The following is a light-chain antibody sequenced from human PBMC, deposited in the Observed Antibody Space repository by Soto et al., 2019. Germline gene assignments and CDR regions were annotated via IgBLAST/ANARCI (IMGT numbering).Light chain of an antibody. CDR3: AAWDDSLNGYV. CDR1: SSNIGNNY. J-gene: IGLJ1*01. CDR2: DND. V-gene: IGLV1-51*01. Sequence: QSALTQPPSVSAAPGQKVTISCSGSSSNIGNNYVFWYQQLPGTAPKLLIYDNDKRPSGIPDRFSGSKSGTSATLGITGLQTGDEADYYCAAWDDSLNGYVFGTGTKVTVL.